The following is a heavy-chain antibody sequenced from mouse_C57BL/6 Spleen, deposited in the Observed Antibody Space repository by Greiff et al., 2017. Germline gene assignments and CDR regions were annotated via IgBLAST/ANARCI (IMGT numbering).Heavy chain of an antibody. J-gene: IGHJ4*01. CDR3: ARKNDGYYFYAMDY. CDR1: GFSLTSYG. D-gene: IGHD2-3*01. CDR2: LWSGGST. V-gene: IGHV2-2*01. Sequence: VQLQQSGPGLVQPSQSLSITCTVSGFSLTSYGVHWVRQSPGKGLEWLGVLWSGGSTDYNAAFISRLSISKDNSKSQVFFKMNSLQADDTAIYYCARKNDGYYFYAMDYWGQGTSVTVSS.